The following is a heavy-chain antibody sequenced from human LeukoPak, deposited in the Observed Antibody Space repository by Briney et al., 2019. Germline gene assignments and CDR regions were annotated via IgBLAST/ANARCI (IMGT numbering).Heavy chain of an antibody. CDR3: ARDTAGSDYYDSSGYHAFDI. V-gene: IGHV4-31*03. J-gene: IGHJ3*02. CDR1: GGSISSGGYY. CDR2: IYYSGST. Sequence: SQTLSLTCTVSGGSISSGGYYWSWLRQHPGKGLEWIGYIYYSGSTYYNPSLKSRVTISVDTSKNQFSLKLSSVTAADTAVYYCARDTAGSDYYDSSGYHAFDIWGQGTMVTVSS. D-gene: IGHD3-22*01.